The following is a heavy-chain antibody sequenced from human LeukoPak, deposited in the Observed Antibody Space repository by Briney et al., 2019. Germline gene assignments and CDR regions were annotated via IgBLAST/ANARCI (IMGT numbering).Heavy chain of an antibody. CDR1: GFTFSSYS. J-gene: IGHJ4*02. V-gene: IGHV3-21*04. Sequence: GGSLRLSCAASGFTFSSYSMSWVRQAPGKGLEWVSSISDSSFYIYYADSVEGRFTISRDNAKNSLYLQLSSLKADDTAVYYCAKTRKWIDYWGQGTLVTVSS. D-gene: IGHD2-8*01. CDR2: ISDSSFYI. CDR3: AKTRKWIDY.